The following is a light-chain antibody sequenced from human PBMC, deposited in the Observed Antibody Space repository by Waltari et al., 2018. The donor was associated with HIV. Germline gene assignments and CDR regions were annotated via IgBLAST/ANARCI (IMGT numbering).Light chain of an antibody. CDR1: QSLLYGSNNKNR. CDR2: WAS. J-gene: IGKJ4*01. V-gene: IGKV4-1*01. Sequence: DIVMTQSPDSLSVSLGERATINCKSSQSLLYGSNNKNRLAWYQQRPGQPPKLLISWASTRESGVPDRFSGSGSGTDFTLTINSLQAEDVAVYYCQQCSLSPPLTFGGGTKVEIK. CDR3: QQCSLSPPLT.